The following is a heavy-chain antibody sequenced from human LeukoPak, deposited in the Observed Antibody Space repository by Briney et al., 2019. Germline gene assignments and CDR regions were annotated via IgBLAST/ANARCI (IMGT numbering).Heavy chain of an antibody. V-gene: IGHV1-8*03. CDR2: MNPNTGNT. Sequence: PWASVKVSCKASGYTFTSYDINWVRQASGQGLEWMGWMNPNTGNTGYAQKFQGRVTITRNSSISTVYMELSNLRSEDKAVYYCARGVGATISYYHYYIDVWGKGTTVTVSS. CDR3: ARGVGATISYYHYYIDV. J-gene: IGHJ6*03. CDR1: GYTFTSYD. D-gene: IGHD1-26*01.